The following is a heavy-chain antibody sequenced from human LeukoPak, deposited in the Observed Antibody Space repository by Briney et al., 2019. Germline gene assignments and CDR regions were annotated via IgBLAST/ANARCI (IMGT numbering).Heavy chain of an antibody. J-gene: IGHJ4*02. V-gene: IGHV4-30-4*01. CDR2: IHYSGST. CDR1: GGSISSGDHY. D-gene: IGHD2-15*01. CDR3: ARDTVHRVAAVEGSY. Sequence: SETLSLTCIVSGGSISSGDHYWSWIRQPPGKGLEWIGHIHYSGSTYYNPSLKSRLTISVDTSKNQFSLNPRSVTAADTAVYYCARDTVHRVAAVEGSYWGQGTLVTVSS.